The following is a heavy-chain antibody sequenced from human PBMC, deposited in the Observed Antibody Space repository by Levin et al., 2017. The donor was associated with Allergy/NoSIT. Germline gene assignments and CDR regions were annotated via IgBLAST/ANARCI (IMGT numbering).Heavy chain of an antibody. CDR2: IYTSGST. V-gene: IGHV4-4*07. Sequence: GSLRLSCTVSGGSISSYYWSWIRQPAGKGLEWIGRIYTSGSTNYNPSLKSRVTMSVDTSKNQFSLKLSSVTAADTAVYYCAREQDYYDSSGYYLDYFDYWGQGTLVTVSS. J-gene: IGHJ4*02. CDR3: AREQDYYDSSGYYLDYFDY. D-gene: IGHD3-22*01. CDR1: GGSISSYY.